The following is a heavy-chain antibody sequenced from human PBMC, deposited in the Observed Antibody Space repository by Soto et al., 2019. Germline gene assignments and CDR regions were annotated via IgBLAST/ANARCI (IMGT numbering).Heavy chain of an antibody. CDR3: AKNDDDIYGTLYCFDN. CDR1: GFTFINYA. D-gene: IGHD1-1*01. Sequence: PWGSLRLSCGVSGFTFINYAITFFRHSPFKGLEWVSTISGSGDSTHYADSVKGRFTISRDNSKNTLYLQMNSLRADDSAEYYCAKNDDDIYGTLYCFDNWGRGTLVTVSS. V-gene: IGHV3-23*01. CDR2: ISGSGDST. J-gene: IGHJ4*02.